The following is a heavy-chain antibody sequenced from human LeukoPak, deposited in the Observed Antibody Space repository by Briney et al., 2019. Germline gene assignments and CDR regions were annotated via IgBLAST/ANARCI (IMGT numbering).Heavy chain of an antibody. V-gene: IGHV3-30-3*01. Sequence: GGSLRLSCAASGFTFSSYAMHWVRQAPGKGLEWVAVISYDGSNKYYADSVKGRFTISRDNSKNTLYLQMNSLRAEDTAVYYCATRGGWLEFDYWGQGTLVTVSS. CDR2: ISYDGSNK. CDR3: ATRGGWLEFDY. D-gene: IGHD5-12*01. J-gene: IGHJ4*02. CDR1: GFTFSSYA.